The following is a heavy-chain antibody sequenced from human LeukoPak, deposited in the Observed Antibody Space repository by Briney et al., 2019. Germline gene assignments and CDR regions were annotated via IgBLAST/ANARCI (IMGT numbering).Heavy chain of an antibody. CDR3: ARIAYGGNSGHLDY. Sequence: GGSLRLSCAASGFTFSSYAMHWVRQAPGKGLEYVSAISSNGGSTYYANSVKGRFTISRDNSKNTLYLQMGSLRAEDMAVYYCARIAYGGNSGHLDYWGQGTLVTVSS. V-gene: IGHV3-64*01. CDR1: GFTFSSYA. D-gene: IGHD4-23*01. CDR2: ISSNGGST. J-gene: IGHJ4*02.